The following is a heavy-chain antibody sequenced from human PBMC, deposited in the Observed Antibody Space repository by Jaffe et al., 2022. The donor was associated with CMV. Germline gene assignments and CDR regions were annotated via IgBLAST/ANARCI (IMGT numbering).Heavy chain of an antibody. CDR1: GFTVTNHH. V-gene: IGHV1-46*01. CDR2: INPRGDVT. Sequence: QVQLVQSGAEVKKPGTSVKVSCKASGFTVTNHHLHWVRQVPGQGLEWMGLINPRGDVTLYAQNFQGRLTVTRDTSTSTLYMDLSSLTSEDTALYYCAKETAAAGKEFDYWGQGTLVTVSS. J-gene: IGHJ4*02. CDR3: AKETAAAGKEFDY. D-gene: IGHD6-13*01.